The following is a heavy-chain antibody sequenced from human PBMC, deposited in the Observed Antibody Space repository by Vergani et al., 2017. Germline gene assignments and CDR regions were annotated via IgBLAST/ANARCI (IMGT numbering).Heavy chain of an antibody. CDR1: GFTFSSYA. V-gene: IGHV3-23*04. CDR2: ISGSGGST. D-gene: IGHD3-22*01. CDR3: AKTNDSSGYYLHYFDY. Sequence: VQLVESGGGVVQPGRSLRLSCAASGFTFSSYAMSWVRQAPGKGLEWVSAISGSGGSTYYADSVKGRFTISRDNSKNTLYLQMNSLRAEDTAVYYCAKTNDSSGYYLHYFDYWGQGTLVTVSS. J-gene: IGHJ4*02.